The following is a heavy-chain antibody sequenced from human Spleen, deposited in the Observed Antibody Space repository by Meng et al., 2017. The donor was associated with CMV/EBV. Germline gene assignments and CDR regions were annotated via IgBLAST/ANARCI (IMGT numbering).Heavy chain of an antibody. CDR1: GGFISSSDFY. J-gene: IGHJ6*02. CDR2: IYYNSNT. Sequence: SETLSLTCSVSGGFISSSDFYWGWIRQPPGKGLEWIGHIYYNSNTYYNPSLKSRVTISVDTSKNQFSLKLSSVTAADTAVYYCARGQYSRRMDVWGQGTTVTVSS. D-gene: IGHD6-6*01. CDR3: ARGQYSRRMDV. V-gene: IGHV4-39*07.